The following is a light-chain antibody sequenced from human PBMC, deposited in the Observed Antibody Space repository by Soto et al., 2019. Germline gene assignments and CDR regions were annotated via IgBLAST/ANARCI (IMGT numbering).Light chain of an antibody. CDR3: QQYCTTPLT. V-gene: IGKV4-1*01. CDR1: QNVLYSSNNKNY. Sequence: DIVMTQSPDSLAVSLGERATINCKSSQNVLYSSNNKNYLAWYQQKPGQPPKLLIYWASTRESGVPDRFSGSGSGTDFTLTISSLQAEDVAVYYCQQYCTTPLTFGQGTKVEIK. CDR2: WAS. J-gene: IGKJ1*01.